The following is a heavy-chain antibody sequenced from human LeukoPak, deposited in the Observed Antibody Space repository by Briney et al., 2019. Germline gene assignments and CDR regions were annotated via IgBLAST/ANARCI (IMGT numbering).Heavy chain of an antibody. V-gene: IGHV4-61*08. CDR2: IYYSGST. J-gene: IGHJ4*02. Sequence: SETLSLTCTVSGGSISSGGYYWSWIRQPPGKGLEWIGYIYYSGSTNYNPSLKSRVTISVDTSKNQFSLKLSSVTAADTAVYYCARQIYGKHFDYWGQGTLVTVSS. CDR3: ARQIYGKHFDY. D-gene: IGHD4-17*01. CDR1: GGSISSGGYY.